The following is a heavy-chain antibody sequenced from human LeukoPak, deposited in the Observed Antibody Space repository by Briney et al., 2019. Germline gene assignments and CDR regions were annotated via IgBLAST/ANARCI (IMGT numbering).Heavy chain of an antibody. CDR2: IYTSGST. CDR3: ARSYDSRGHMDV. CDR1: GGSISSYY. D-gene: IGHD3-22*01. J-gene: IGHJ6*03. V-gene: IGHV4-4*07. Sequence: SETLSLTCTVSGGSISSYYWSWIRQPAGKGLEWIGRIYTSGSTNYNPSLKSRVTISVDTSKNQFSLKLSSVTAADTAVYYCARSYDSRGHMDVWGKGTTVTISS.